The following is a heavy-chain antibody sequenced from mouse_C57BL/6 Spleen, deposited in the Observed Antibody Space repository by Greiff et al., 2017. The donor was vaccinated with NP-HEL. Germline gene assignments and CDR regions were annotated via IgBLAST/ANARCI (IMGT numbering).Heavy chain of an antibody. CDR3: ARSQKPYAMDY. J-gene: IGHJ4*01. Sequence: QVQLQQPGAELVRPGSSVKLSCKASGYTFTSYWMHWVKQRPIQGLEWIGNIDPSDSETHYNQKFKDKATLTVDKSSSTAYMQLRRLTTEDSAVYYCARSQKPYAMDYWGQGTSVTVSS. CDR2: IDPSDSET. V-gene: IGHV1-52*01. CDR1: GYTFTSYW.